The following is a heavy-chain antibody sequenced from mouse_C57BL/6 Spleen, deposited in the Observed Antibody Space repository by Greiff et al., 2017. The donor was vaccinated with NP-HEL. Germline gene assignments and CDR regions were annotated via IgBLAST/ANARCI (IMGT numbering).Heavy chain of an antibody. CDR3: ARRGIYDGYYVDAMDY. CDR2: IHPNSGST. J-gene: IGHJ4*01. Sequence: QVQLQQPGAELVKPGASVKLSCKASGYTFTSYWMHWVKQRPGQGLEWIGMIHPNSGSTNYNEKFKSKATLTVDKSSSTAYMQLSSLTSEDSAVYYCARRGIYDGYYVDAMDYWGQGTSVTVSS. CDR1: GYTFTSYW. D-gene: IGHD2-3*01. V-gene: IGHV1-64*01.